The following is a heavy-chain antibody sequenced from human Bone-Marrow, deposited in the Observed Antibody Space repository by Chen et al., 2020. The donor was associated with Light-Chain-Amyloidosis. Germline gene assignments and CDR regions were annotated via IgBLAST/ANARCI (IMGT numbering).Heavy chain of an antibody. J-gene: IGHJ6*03. V-gene: IGHV1-69*13. CDR2: IIPSFGTT. CDR1: GTTFNNYA. CDR3: ARARRKSDWELRYFLDV. Sequence: QVQLAQSGAEGKKPGSSVKASCKASGTTFNNYAFAWVRQAPGQGLEWMGKIIPSFGTTNYAQKFQGRVTITADESTTTIHMELTSLKSEDAAVYYCARARRKSDWELRYFLDVWGNGTTVTVSS. D-gene: IGHD3-10*01.